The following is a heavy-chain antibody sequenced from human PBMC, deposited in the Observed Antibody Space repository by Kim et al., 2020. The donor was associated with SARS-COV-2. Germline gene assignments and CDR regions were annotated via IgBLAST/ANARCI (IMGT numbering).Heavy chain of an antibody. Sequence: SETLSLTCTVSGGSISSGGYYWSWIRQHPGKGLEWIGYIYYSGSTYYNPSLKSRVTISVDTSKNQFSLKLSSVTAADTAVYYCARAGRGAYCGGDCYTDAFDIWGQGTMVTVSS. CDR2: IYYSGST. CDR1: GGSISSGGYY. V-gene: IGHV4-31*03. D-gene: IGHD2-21*01. J-gene: IGHJ3*02. CDR3: ARAGRGAYCGGDCYTDAFDI.